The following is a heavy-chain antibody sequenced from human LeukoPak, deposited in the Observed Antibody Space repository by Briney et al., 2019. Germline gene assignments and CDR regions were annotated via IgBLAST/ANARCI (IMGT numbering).Heavy chain of an antibody. D-gene: IGHD6-19*01. CDR2: INHSGST. CDR1: GFTFSSYT. J-gene: IGHJ4*02. Sequence: PGGSLRLSCAASGFTFSSYTMNWIRQPPGKGLEWIGEINHSGSTNYNPSLKSRVTISVDTSKNQFSLKLSSVTAADTAVYYCARGLDAVAGTPFDYWGQGTLVTVSS. CDR3: ARGLDAVAGTPFDY. V-gene: IGHV4-34*01.